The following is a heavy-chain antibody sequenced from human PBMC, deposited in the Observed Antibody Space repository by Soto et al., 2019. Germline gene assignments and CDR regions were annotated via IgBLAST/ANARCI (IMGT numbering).Heavy chain of an antibody. CDR3: ARVAYYYDSSGYYYPPNYYFDY. Sequence: SETLSLTCTVSGGSISSYYWSWIRQPPGKGLEWIGYIYYSGSTNYNPSLKSRVTISVDTSKNQFSPKLSSVTAADTAVYYCARVAYYYDSSGYYYPPNYYFDYWGQGTLVTVSS. D-gene: IGHD3-22*01. J-gene: IGHJ4*02. V-gene: IGHV4-59*01. CDR1: GGSISSYY. CDR2: IYYSGST.